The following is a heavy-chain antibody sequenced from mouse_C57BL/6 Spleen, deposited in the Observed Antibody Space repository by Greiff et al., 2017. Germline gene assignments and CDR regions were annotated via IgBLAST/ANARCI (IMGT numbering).Heavy chain of an antibody. V-gene: IGHV1-64*01. CDR2: IHPNSGST. Sequence: QVQLQQPGAELVTPGASVTLSCKASGYTFTSYWMHWVKQRPGQGLEWIGMIHPNSGSTNYNAKFKSKATLTVAKSSSTAYMQLSSLTSEDSAVYYWAPVEITTVVGGDWYCDVWGTGTTGTVSS. CDR1: GYTFTSYW. D-gene: IGHD1-1*01. CDR3: APVEITTVVGGDWYCDV. J-gene: IGHJ1*03.